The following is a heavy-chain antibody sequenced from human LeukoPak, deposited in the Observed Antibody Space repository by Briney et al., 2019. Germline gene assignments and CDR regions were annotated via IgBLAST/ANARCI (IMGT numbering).Heavy chain of an antibody. CDR2: IKQGGSEK. D-gene: IGHD3-22*01. V-gene: IGHV3-7*03. CDR1: EFTFSSYW. J-gene: IGHJ4*02. Sequence: GGSLRLSCAASEFTFSSYWMSWVRQAPGKGLEWVANIKQGGSEKYYVDSVKGRFTISRDNAKNSLYLQMDSLRVEDTAVYYCARGRKIVVVMGGFFDYWGQGTLVTVSS. CDR3: ARGRKIVVVMGGFFDY.